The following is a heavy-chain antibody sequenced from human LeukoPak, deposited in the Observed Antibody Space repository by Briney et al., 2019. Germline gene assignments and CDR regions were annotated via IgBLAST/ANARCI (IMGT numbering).Heavy chain of an antibody. J-gene: IGHJ6*02. Sequence: ASVKVSCKASGYTFTSYDFNWVRQPTAQGLDWMGWRNPNSGNTGYAQKFQGRVTMTRNTSIRTAYMKLSRLRSEDTAVYYCARASSPDYYYYCGMDVWGQGTTVTVSS. V-gene: IGHV1-8*01. CDR2: RNPNSGNT. CDR1: GYTFTSYD. D-gene: IGHD3-10*01. CDR3: ARASSPDYYYYCGMDV.